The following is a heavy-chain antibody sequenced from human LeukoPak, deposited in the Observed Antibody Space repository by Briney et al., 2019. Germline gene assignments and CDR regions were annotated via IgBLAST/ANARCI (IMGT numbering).Heavy chain of an antibody. V-gene: IGHV3-48*03. CDR1: GFDLSPYD. J-gene: IGHJ4*02. CDR2: ITISGHTK. Sequence: GGSLRLSCAASGFDLSPYDMNWVRQAPGKGLEWIADITISGHTKNYADSVKGRFTISRDNARTSLYLQMNSLRVEATGVYYCARGDPHADLWGQGTLVTVSS. CDR3: ARGDPHADL.